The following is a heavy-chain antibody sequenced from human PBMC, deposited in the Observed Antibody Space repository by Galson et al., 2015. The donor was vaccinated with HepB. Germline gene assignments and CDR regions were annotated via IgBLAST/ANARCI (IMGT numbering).Heavy chain of an antibody. D-gene: IGHD3-10*01. CDR3: ARGRRGARAFGELFF. CDR1: GGSISSYY. J-gene: IGHJ4*02. Sequence: LSLTCTVSGGSISSYYWSWIRQPPGKGLEWLGYIYYSGSTNYNPSLKSRVTISVDTSKNQFSLKLSSVTAADTAVYYRARGRRGARAFGELFFWGQGTLVTVSS. CDR2: IYYSGST. V-gene: IGHV4-59*01.